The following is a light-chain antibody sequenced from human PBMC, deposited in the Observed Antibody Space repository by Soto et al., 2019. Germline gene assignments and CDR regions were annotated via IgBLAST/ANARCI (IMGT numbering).Light chain of an antibody. V-gene: IGKV1-39*01. CDR1: QSISSY. J-gene: IGKJ1*01. CDR2: AAS. CDR3: KQSYSTPVT. Sequence: IQLTQSPSSLSASVGDRVTITCRASQSISSYLNWYQQKPGKAHKLLIYAASSLQSGVPSRFSGSGSGTDFTLTISSLQPEDFATYYCKQSYSTPVTFGQGTKVDIK.